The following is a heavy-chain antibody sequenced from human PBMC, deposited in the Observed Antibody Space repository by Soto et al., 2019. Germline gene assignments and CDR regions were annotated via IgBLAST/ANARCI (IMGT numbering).Heavy chain of an antibody. CDR1: GRSISSYY. V-gene: IGHV4-4*07. CDR2: IYTSGST. D-gene: IGHD2-2*01. J-gene: IGHJ6*02. Sequence: SETLSLTCTVSGRSISSYYWSWIRQPAGKGLEWIGRIYTSGSTNYNPPLKSRVTMSLDTSKNQYSLKLTSVTAADPALYYCARGNCSSPNCYSFSGYYGMDVWGQGTTVTVSS. CDR3: ARGNCSSPNCYSFSGYYGMDV.